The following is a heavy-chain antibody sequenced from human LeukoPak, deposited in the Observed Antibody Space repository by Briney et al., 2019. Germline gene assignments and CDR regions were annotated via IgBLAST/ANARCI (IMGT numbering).Heavy chain of an antibody. Sequence: GGSLRLSCAASGFTFSSNSMNWVRQAPGKGLEWVSYISRSSGTIYYADSVKGRFTISRDNAKNSLYLQMNSLRDEDTAVYYCARDLTTMVRGLPLDYWGQGTLVTVSS. J-gene: IGHJ4*02. D-gene: IGHD3-10*01. CDR2: ISRSSGTI. V-gene: IGHV3-48*02. CDR1: GFTFSSNS. CDR3: ARDLTTMVRGLPLDY.